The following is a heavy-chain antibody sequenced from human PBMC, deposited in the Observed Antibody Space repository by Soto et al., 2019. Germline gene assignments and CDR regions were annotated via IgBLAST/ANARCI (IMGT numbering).Heavy chain of an antibody. Sequence: ASVKVSCKASGGTFSSYAISWVRQAPGQGLEWMGGIIPIFGTANYAQKFQGRVTITADESTSTAYMELSSLRSEDTAVYYCARGYDYSNYYFYYYYGMDVWGQGTTVTVSS. V-gene: IGHV1-69*13. J-gene: IGHJ6*02. CDR2: IIPIFGTA. CDR1: GGTFSSYA. D-gene: IGHD4-4*01. CDR3: ARGYDYSNYYFYYYYGMDV.